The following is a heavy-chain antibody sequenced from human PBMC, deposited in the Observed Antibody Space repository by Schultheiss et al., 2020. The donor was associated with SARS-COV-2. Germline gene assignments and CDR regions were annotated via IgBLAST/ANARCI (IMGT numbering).Heavy chain of an antibody. D-gene: IGHD3-16*01. CDR1: GFTFSSYE. J-gene: IGHJ4*02. CDR3: AKDPSVKVAAQGELDY. V-gene: IGHV3-74*01. CDR2: INSDGSST. Sequence: GGSLRLSCAASGFTFSSYEMNWVRQAPGKGLEWVSRINSDGSSTSYADSVKGRFTISRDNAKNTLYLQMNSLRAEDTAVYYCAKDPSVKVAAQGELDYWGQGTLVTVSS.